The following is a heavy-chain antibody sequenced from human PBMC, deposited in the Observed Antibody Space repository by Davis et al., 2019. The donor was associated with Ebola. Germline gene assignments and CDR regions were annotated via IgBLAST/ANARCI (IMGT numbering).Heavy chain of an antibody. CDR1: GYTFTGHY. CDR2: INPNSGGT. V-gene: IGHV1-2*02. Sequence: ASVKVSCKASGYTFTGHYMYWVRQAPGQGLVWMGWINPNSGGTNYAQKFQGRVTMTRDTSINTFYMELSSLRSDDTAVWYFATSGGRGAFDIWGQGTVVTVSS. J-gene: IGHJ3*02. CDR3: ATSGGRGAFDI. D-gene: IGHD3-16*01.